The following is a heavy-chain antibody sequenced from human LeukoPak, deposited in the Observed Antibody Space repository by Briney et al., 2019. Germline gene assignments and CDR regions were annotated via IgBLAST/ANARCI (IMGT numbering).Heavy chain of an antibody. V-gene: IGHV3-23*01. CDR2: ISGAGIKT. Sequence: GGSLRLSCAASGFTFSTCAINWVRQAPGKGLEWVSAISGAGIKTYYADSVKGRFTISRDNSKNTLYLQMNSLRAEDTAVYYCAKDGGGGSMITFGGVIVPTYYFDYWGQGTLVTVSS. CDR1: GFTFSTCA. D-gene: IGHD3-16*02. J-gene: IGHJ4*02. CDR3: AKDGGGGSMITFGGVIVPTYYFDY.